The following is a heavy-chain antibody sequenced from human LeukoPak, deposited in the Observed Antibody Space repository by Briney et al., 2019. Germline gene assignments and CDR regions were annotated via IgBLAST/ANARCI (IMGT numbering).Heavy chain of an antibody. CDR3: ARGGSYGYWFDP. Sequence: PSETLSLTCTVSGGSISSSSYYWGWIRQPPGKGLEWIGYIYYSGSTNYNPSLKSRVTISVDTSKNQFSLKLSSVTAADTAVYYCARGGSYGYWFDPWGQGTLVTVSS. CDR1: GGSISSSSYY. J-gene: IGHJ5*02. V-gene: IGHV4-61*05. CDR2: IYYSGST. D-gene: IGHD3-16*01.